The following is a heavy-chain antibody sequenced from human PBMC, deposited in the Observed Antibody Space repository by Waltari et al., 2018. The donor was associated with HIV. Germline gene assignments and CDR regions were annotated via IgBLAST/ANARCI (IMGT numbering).Heavy chain of an antibody. V-gene: IGHV3-33*01. CDR3: ATDYYDTVTGQKTYCDN. D-gene: IGHD3-9*01. Sequence: QVQLVESGGGGVQPGRSLRLSCAASGFTFTPYGLHWVRQTPGRGLGWVAVSWNDGRNKDYADSGKGRLTSSGDKSKSTLLLQMRKLRAEDTAVYYCATDYYDTVTGQKTYCDNWGRGTLVTVSS. CDR1: GFTFTPYG. CDR2: SWNDGRNK. J-gene: IGHJ4*02.